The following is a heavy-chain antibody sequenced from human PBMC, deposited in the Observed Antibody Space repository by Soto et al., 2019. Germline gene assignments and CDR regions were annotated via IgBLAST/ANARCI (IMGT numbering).Heavy chain of an antibody. V-gene: IGHV4-4*07. CDR1: CGAISGYY. J-gene: IGHJ5*02. CDR3: ARGQRFSDWFDP. CDR2: IYSSGST. D-gene: IGHD3-3*01. Sequence: SETLSLTCTFTCGAISGYYWTWMRQSAGGGLEWIGRIYSSGSTNYNPSLKSRVTISLDTSMNHFSLRLSSVTAADTAVYYCARGQRFSDWFDPWGQGTVVTV.